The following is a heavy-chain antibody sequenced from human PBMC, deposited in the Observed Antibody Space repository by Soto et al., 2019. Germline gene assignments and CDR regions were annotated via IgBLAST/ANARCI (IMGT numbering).Heavy chain of an antibody. CDR1: GYTFTSYG. J-gene: IGHJ4*02. V-gene: IGHV1-18*01. D-gene: IGHD3-9*01. CDR3: ARSAYYDILTGYYNVMGY. Sequence: QVQLVQSGAEVKKPGASVKVSCKASGYTFTSYGISWARQAPGQGLEWMGWTSAYNGNTNYAQKLQGRVTMTTDTSTSTAYMELRSLRSDDTAVYYCARSAYYDILTGYYNVMGYWGQGTLVTVSS. CDR2: TSAYNGNT.